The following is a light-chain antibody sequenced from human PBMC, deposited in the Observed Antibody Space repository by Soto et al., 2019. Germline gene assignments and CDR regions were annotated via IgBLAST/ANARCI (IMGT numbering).Light chain of an antibody. CDR3: QAWDSSTAHVV. CDR1: KLGDKY. J-gene: IGLJ2*01. CDR2: QDT. V-gene: IGLV3-1*01. Sequence: SYELTQPPSVSVSPGQTASITCSGDKLGDKYAYWYQQKPGQSPVLVIYQDTKRPSGIPERFSGSNSGNTATLTISGTQAIDEADYSCQAWDSSTAHVVFGGGTKLTVL.